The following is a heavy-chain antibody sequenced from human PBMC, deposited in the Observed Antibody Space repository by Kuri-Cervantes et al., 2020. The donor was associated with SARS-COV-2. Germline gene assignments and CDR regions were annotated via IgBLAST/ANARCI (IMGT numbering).Heavy chain of an antibody. J-gene: IGHJ4*02. D-gene: IGHD7-27*01. Sequence: GGSLRLSCAASGFTFSSYWMSWVRQAPGKGLEWVANIDQDGSEQYYVDSVKGRFSISRDNAKNSLYLQMSSQRAEDTAVYYCARDLRLGKSLDYWGQGTLVTVSS. CDR1: GFTFSSYW. CDR3: ARDLRLGKSLDY. CDR2: IDQDGSEQ. V-gene: IGHV3-7*01.